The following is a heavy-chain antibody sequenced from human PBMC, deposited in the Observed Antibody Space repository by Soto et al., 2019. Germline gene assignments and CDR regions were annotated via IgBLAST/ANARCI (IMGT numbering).Heavy chain of an antibody. D-gene: IGHD2-2*01. CDR1: GYTFTSYG. CDR3: AKYEEYCSSTSCYPNPFDY. V-gene: IGHV1-18*01. CDR2: ISAYNGNT. J-gene: IGHJ4*02. Sequence: ASVKVSCKASGYTFTSYGISWVRQAPGQGLEWMGWISAYNGNTNYAQKLQGRVTMTTDTSTSTAYMELRSLRSDDTAVYYCAKYEEYCSSTSCYPNPFDYWGQGTLVTVSS.